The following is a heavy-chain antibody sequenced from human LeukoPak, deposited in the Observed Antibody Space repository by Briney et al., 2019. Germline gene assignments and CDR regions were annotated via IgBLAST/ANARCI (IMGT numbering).Heavy chain of an antibody. Sequence: GGSLRLSCTASGFTFGDYAMSWVRQAPGKGLEWVGFIRSRGYGGTIEYAASVRGRFTISRDDSKSIAYLQMNTLKTEDTGVYYCTRGREYSSYWGQGTLVTVTS. D-gene: IGHD5-12*01. CDR2: IRSRGYGGTI. CDR1: GFTFGDYA. V-gene: IGHV3-49*04. CDR3: TRGREYSSY. J-gene: IGHJ4*02.